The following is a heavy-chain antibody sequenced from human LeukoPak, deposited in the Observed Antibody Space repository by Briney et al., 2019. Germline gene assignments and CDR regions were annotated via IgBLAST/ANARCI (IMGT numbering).Heavy chain of an antibody. J-gene: IGHJ5*02. V-gene: IGHV1-2*02. Sequence: GASVKVSCKASGYTFTGYYMHWVRQAPGQGLEWMGWINPNSGGTNYAQKFQGRVTMTRDTSISTACMELSRLRSDDTAVYYCARVDGYSSSWSVENWFDPWGQGTLVTVSS. D-gene: IGHD6-13*01. CDR1: GYTFTGYY. CDR2: INPNSGGT. CDR3: ARVDGYSSSWSVENWFDP.